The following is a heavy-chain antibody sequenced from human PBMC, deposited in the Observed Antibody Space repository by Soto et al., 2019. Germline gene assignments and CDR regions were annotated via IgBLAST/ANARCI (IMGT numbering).Heavy chain of an antibody. V-gene: IGHV4-31*03. CDR2: IYYSGST. CDR3: ARRSIAAAGWWFDP. CDR1: GGSISSGGYY. D-gene: IGHD6-13*01. J-gene: IGHJ5*02. Sequence: QVQLQESGPGLVKPSQTLSLTCTVSGGSISSGGYYWSWIRQHPGKGMEWIGYIYYSGSTYYNPSLKSRVTISVDTSKNQFSLKLSSVTAADTAVYYCARRSIAAAGWWFDPWGQGTLVTVSS.